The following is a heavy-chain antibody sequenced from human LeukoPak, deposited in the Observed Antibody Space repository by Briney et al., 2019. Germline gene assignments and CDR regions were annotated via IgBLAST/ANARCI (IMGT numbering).Heavy chain of an antibody. J-gene: IGHJ4*02. CDR2: ITRSSSYI. CDR1: GFTFSSYA. D-gene: IGHD1-26*01. V-gene: IGHV3-21*01. CDR3: ATSGSGGNYPLDY. Sequence: GRSLRLSCAASGFTFSSYAMNWVRQAPGKGLEWVSSITRSSSYIYYADSVKGRFTISRDNAKNSLFLQVNSLRAEDTALYYCATSGSGGNYPLDYWGQGTLVTVSS.